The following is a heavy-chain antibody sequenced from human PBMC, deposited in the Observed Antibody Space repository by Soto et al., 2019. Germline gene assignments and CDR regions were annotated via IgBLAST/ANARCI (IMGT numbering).Heavy chain of an antibody. Sequence: QVQLQQWGAGLLKPSETLSLTCAVYGGSFSGYYWSWIRQPPGKGLEWIGEINHSGSTNYNPSLKSRVTISVDTSKNQFSLKLSSVTAADTAVYYCARGTGRYYYGIDVWGQGTTVTVSS. J-gene: IGHJ6*02. CDR1: GGSFSGYY. CDR3: ARGTGRYYYGIDV. CDR2: INHSGST. V-gene: IGHV4-34*01.